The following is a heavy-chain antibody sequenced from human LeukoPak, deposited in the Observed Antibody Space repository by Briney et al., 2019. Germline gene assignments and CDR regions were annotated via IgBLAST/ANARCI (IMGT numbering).Heavy chain of an antibody. CDR1: GFTFSNYW. J-gene: IGHJ6*04. D-gene: IGHD3-10*02. Sequence: GGSLRLSCAASGFTFSNYWMTWVRQTPGKGLEWLAMINQDGHGTYYVDSVKGRFTISRDNAKNSLYLQMNSLRAEDTAVYYCAELGITMIGGVWGKGTTVTISS. CDR2: INQDGHGT. CDR3: AELGITMIGGV. V-gene: IGHV3-7*01.